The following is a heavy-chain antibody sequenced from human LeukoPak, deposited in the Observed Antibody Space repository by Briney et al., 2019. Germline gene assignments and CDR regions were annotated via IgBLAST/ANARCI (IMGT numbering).Heavy chain of an antibody. CDR2: IKQDGSEQ. CDR1: GFTFSSYW. J-gene: IGHJ4*02. CDR3: ARERQNKDFWSGGDY. V-gene: IGHV3-7*01. D-gene: IGHD3-3*01. Sequence: GGSLRLSCATSGFTFSSYWMSWVRQAPGKGLEWVANIKQDGSEQYYVDSVKGRFTISRDNAKNSLYLQMNTLRPEDTAVYYCARERQNKDFWSGGDYWGQGTLVTVSS.